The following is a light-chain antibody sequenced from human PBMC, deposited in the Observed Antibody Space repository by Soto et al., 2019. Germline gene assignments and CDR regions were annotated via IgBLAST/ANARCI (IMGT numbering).Light chain of an antibody. CDR2: WAS. V-gene: IGKV4-1*01. CDR3: QQYYSTLLT. CDR1: QSVLYSSNNKNY. Sequence: EIVMTQSPDSLAVSLGERATINCKSSQSVLYSSNNKNYLAWYQQKPGQPPKLLIYWASTRESGVPDRLSGSGSGTDFTLTISSLQAADVAVYYCQQYYSTLLTFGGGTKVEIK. J-gene: IGKJ4*01.